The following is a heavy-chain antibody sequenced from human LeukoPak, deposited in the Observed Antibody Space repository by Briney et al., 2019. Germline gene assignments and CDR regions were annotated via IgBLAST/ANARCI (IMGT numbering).Heavy chain of an antibody. CDR1: GFSLSTSGVG. CDR3: AHRRISDIVIVPAFDY. D-gene: IGHD2-2*01. V-gene: IGHV2-5*02. CDR2: IYWDDDK. J-gene: IGHJ4*02. Sequence: SGPTLVKPTQTLTLTCTFSGFSLSTSGVGVGWIRQPPGKALEWLALIYWDDDKRYSPSLKSRLTISKDTSKNQVVLTMTNMDPVDTATYYCAHRRISDIVIVPAFDYWGQGTLVTVSS.